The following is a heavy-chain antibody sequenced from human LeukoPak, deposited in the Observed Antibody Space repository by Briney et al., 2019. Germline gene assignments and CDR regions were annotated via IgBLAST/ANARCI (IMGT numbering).Heavy chain of an antibody. J-gene: IGHJ5*02. Sequence: PGESLKISCKGSGYSFTSYWIGWVRQVPGKGLEWMGIIYPGDSDTRYSPSFQGQVTISADKSISTAYLQWSSLKASDTAMYYCARRQIAAAGFDWFDPWGQGTLVTVSS. CDR1: GYSFTSYW. D-gene: IGHD6-13*01. CDR3: ARRQIAAAGFDWFDP. V-gene: IGHV5-51*01. CDR2: IYPGDSDT.